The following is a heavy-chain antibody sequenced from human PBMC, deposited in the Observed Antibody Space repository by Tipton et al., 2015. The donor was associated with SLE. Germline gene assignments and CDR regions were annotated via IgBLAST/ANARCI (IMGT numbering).Heavy chain of an antibody. D-gene: IGHD3-9*01. Sequence: VQLVQSGAEVKKPGESLKISCKGSGYRFTSYWIGWVRQMPGKGLEWMGIIYPGDSDTRYSSSFQGQVTISADKSISTAYLQWSSLKASDTAVYYCARHDYDIRYYYGMDVWGQGTTVTVSS. CDR3: ARHDYDIRYYYGMDV. J-gene: IGHJ6*02. CDR1: GYRFTSYW. V-gene: IGHV5-51*01. CDR2: IYPGDSDT.